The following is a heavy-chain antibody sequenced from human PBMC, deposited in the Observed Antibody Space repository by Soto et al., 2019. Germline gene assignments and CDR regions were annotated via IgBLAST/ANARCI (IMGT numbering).Heavy chain of an antibody. CDR2: IYYSGST. D-gene: IGHD7-27*01. V-gene: IGHV4-59*01. CDR3: ARDGNWGLFDY. J-gene: IGHJ4*02. Sequence: QVQLQESGPGLVKPSETLSLTCTVSGGSISSYYWSWIRQPPGKGLEWIGYIYYSGSTNYNPSLKSRVPISVDTSKNQFSLKLSSVTAADTAVYYCARDGNWGLFDYWGQGTLVTVSS. CDR1: GGSISSYY.